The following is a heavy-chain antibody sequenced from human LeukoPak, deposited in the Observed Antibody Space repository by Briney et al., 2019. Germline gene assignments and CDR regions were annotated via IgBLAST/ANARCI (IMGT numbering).Heavy chain of an antibody. J-gene: IGHJ4*02. CDR2: ISGSRDNS. V-gene: IGHV3-23*01. Sequence: GGSLRLSCAASGFTFKNSAMSWVRQAPGRGLGWVSTISGSRDNSYYADSVKGRFTISRDFSQNTLYLEMNSLRAEDTAVYYCAKIAETSGSYGQGYDYWGQGTLVTVSS. CDR3: AKIAETSGSYGQGYDY. D-gene: IGHD1-26*01. CDR1: GFTFKNSA.